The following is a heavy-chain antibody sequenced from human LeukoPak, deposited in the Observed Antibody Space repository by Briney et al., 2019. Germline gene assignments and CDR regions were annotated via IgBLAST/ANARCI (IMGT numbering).Heavy chain of an antibody. D-gene: IGHD3-22*01. V-gene: IGHV3-48*03. CDR1: GFIFSSYE. J-gene: IGHJ4*02. CDR2: IRSSGSTK. CDR3: AAGTYDTNGYVFDY. Sequence: GGSLRLSCAASGFIFSSYEMNWVRQAPGKGLEWVSYIRSSGSTKYYADSVKGRFTISRDNAKNSLYLQMNSLRAEDTAIYYCAAGTYDTNGYVFDYWGQGTLVTVSS.